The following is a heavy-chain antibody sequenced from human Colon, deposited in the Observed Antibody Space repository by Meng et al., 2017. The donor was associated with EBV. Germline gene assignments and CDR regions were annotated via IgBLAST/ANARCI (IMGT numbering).Heavy chain of an antibody. CDR1: GYPFSNYT. V-gene: IGHV7-4-1*02. CDR3: ARGGNFDP. J-gene: IGHJ5*02. CDR2: ISTNTGTP. D-gene: IGHD2/OR15-2a*01. Sequence: QVQLVPSGSELKAPGASVKVSCKASGYPFSNYTIHWVRQAHGRVLEWMGCISTNTGTPTYTQGFTGRFVFSLDTSVSTAYLQISSLKAEDTAVYYCARGGNFDPWGQGTLVTVSS.